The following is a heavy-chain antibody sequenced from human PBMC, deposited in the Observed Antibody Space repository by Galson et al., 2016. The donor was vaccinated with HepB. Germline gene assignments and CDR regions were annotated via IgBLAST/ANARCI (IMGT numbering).Heavy chain of an antibody. CDR2: IWFDGSRK. CDR1: GFNFSTFG. Sequence: SLRLSCATSGFNFSTFGMHWVRQAPGKGLEWVAVIWFDGSRKSYADSVKGRFTVSRDNSKSTLYLQMNSLRAEDTAVYYCAKRVTVVGVVLTPSDYWGQGTLVTVSS. CDR3: AKRVTVVGVVLTPSDY. J-gene: IGHJ4*02. V-gene: IGHV3-33*06. D-gene: IGHD3-3*01.